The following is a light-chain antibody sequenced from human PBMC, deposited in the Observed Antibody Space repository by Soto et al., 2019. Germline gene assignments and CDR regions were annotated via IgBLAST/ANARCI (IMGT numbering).Light chain of an antibody. V-gene: IGKV1-5*01. Sequence: DIQMTQSPSSVSASVGDRVTISCRASQGISSWLAWYQQKPGKAPKLLIYDVSNLQSGVPSRFSGSASGTEFTLTIGSLQPDDYAIYYCQQYSTHSTFGQGTKLEI. J-gene: IGKJ2*01. CDR3: QQYSTHST. CDR1: QGISSW. CDR2: DVS.